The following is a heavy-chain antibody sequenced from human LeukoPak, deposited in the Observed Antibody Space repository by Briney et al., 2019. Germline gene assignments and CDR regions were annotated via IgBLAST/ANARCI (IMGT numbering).Heavy chain of an antibody. J-gene: IGHJ6*03. CDR1: GYTFTSYY. V-gene: IGHV1-2*02. Sequence: ASVKVSCKASGYTFTSYYMHWVRQAPGQGLEWMGWINPNSGGTNYAQKFQGRVTMTRDTSISTAYMELSRLRSDDTAVYYCARGTGRAPYYYYMDVWGKGTTVTVSS. D-gene: IGHD1-14*01. CDR2: INPNSGGT. CDR3: ARGTGRAPYYYYMDV.